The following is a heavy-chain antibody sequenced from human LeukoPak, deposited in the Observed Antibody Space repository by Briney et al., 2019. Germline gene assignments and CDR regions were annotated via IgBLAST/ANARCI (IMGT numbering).Heavy chain of an antibody. J-gene: IGHJ4*02. D-gene: IGHD3-10*01. CDR1: GGSISSYY. CDR3: ARENTLVRGTRNPFDY. Sequence: ASETLSLTCTVSGGSISSYYWSWIRQPPGKGLEWIGYIYYSGSTNYNPSLKSRVTISVDTSKDQFSLQLNSVTPEDTAVYYCARENTLVRGTRNPFDYWGRGTLVTVSS. CDR2: IYYSGST. V-gene: IGHV4-59*12.